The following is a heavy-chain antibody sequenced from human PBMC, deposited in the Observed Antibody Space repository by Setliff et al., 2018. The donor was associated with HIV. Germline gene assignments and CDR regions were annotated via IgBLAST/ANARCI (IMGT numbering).Heavy chain of an antibody. Sequence: GESLKISCAASGFTFSSYAMSWVRQAPGKGLEWVSAISGSGGSTYYADSVKGRFTISRDNSKNTLYLQMNSLRAEDTAVYYCAIKSPTRWAVVTPVDYWGQGTLVTVSS. CDR3: AIKSPTRWAVVTPVDY. CDR2: ISGSGGST. V-gene: IGHV3-23*01. J-gene: IGHJ4*02. D-gene: IGHD2-21*02. CDR1: GFTFSSYA.